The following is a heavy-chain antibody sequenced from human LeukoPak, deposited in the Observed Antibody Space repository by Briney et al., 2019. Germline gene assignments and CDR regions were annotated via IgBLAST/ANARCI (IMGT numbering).Heavy chain of an antibody. CDR2: ISGSGGST. J-gene: IGHJ4*02. CDR3: AKARGYGSGSYYNVKGYYFDY. D-gene: IGHD3-10*01. Sequence: PGGSLRLSCAASGFTFSDYYMSWIRQAPGKGLEWVSAISGSGGSTYYADSVKGRFTISRDNSKNTLYLQMNSLRAEDTAVYYCAKARGYGSGSYYNVKGYYFDYWGQGTLVTVSS. V-gene: IGHV3-23*01. CDR1: GFTFSDYY.